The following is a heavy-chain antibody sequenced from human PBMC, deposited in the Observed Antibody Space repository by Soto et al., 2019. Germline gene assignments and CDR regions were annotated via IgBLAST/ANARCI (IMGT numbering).Heavy chain of an antibody. CDR2: IDPSDSYT. D-gene: IGHD5-18*01. Sequence: PGESLKISCKGSGYSFISYWISWVRQMPGKGLEWMGRIDPSDSYTNYSPSFQGHVTISADKSISTAYLQWSSLKASDTAMYYCARLRKSIVDTAMALDPYYYYGMDVWGQGTTVTVSS. CDR3: ARLRKSIVDTAMALDPYYYYGMDV. CDR1: GYSFISYW. V-gene: IGHV5-10-1*01. J-gene: IGHJ6*02.